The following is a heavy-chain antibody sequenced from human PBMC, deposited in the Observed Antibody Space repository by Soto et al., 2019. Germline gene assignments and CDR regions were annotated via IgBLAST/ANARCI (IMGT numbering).Heavy chain of an antibody. D-gene: IGHD6-19*01. CDR3: AKDIRSSGWQYGMDV. V-gene: IGHV3-9*01. CDR1: GFTFDDYA. Sequence: GGSLRLSCAASGFTFDDYAMHWVRQAPGKGLEWVSGISWNSGSIGYADSVKGRFTISRDNAKNSLYLQMNGLRAEDTALYYCAKDIRSSGWQYGMDVWGQGTTVTVSS. J-gene: IGHJ6*02. CDR2: ISWNSGSI.